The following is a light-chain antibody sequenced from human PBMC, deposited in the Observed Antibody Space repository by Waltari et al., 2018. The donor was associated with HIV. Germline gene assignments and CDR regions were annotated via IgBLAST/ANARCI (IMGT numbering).Light chain of an antibody. J-gene: IGKJ4*01. Sequence: DIVMTQSPESLAVSLGERATINCTSSRTVLYSSDNQNYLAWYLQRPGQSPRVLLFWASTRAFGVPNRFSGSGSGTDFSLTLSSLQADDVGIYYCQQYYTVPPTFGRGTKVEI. V-gene: IGKV4-1*01. CDR3: QQYYTVPPT. CDR1: RTVLYSSDNQNY. CDR2: WAS.